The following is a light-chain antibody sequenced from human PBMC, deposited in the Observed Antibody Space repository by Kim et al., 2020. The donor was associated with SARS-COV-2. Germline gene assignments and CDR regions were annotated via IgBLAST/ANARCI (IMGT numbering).Light chain of an antibody. V-gene: IGLV7-46*01. J-gene: IGLJ2*01. Sequence: QAVVTQEPSMTVSPGGTVTLKCGSSAGPVTTGHDPAWFHQKPGQAPRTVIFDISRKQSWTPARSSASLVGGQSVLTLSGAQPKDEGIYYCLLSYRGIGRFGGGTQLTVL. CDR1: AGPVTTGHD. CDR2: DIS. CDR3: LLSYRGIGR.